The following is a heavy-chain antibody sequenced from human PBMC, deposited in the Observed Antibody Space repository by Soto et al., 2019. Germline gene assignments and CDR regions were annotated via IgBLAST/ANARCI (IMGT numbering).Heavy chain of an antibody. D-gene: IGHD4-4*01. CDR1: GFAFTNYG. J-gene: IGHJ4*02. CDR3: ARDVAMPTGLGLGY. CDR2: ISNDGTKK. V-gene: IGHV3-30*03. Sequence: GSLRLSCAASGFAFTNYGFHWVRLAPGKGLEWVAHISNDGTKKFYADSVKGRFTISRDNSETTVYLHLTSLRPDDTALFYCARDVAMPTGLGLGYWGQGTLVTVSS.